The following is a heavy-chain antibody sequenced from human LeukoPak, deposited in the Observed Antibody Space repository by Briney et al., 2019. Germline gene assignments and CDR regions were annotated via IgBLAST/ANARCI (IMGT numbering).Heavy chain of an antibody. CDR1: GFTFSSYW. V-gene: IGHV3-74*01. J-gene: IGHJ3*02. Sequence: PGGSLRLSCAASGFTFSSYWIHWVRQTPAKGLVWVSRIHSDGSSTYYADSVKGRFTISRDNAENTVYLQMNSLRAEDTAVYYCAREIWGYALDIWGQGTMVAVSS. CDR2: IHSDGSST. D-gene: IGHD7-27*01. CDR3: AREIWGYALDI.